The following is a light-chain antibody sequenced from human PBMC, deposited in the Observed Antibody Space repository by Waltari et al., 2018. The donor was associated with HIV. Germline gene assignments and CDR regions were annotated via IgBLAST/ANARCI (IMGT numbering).Light chain of an antibody. J-gene: IGLJ3*02. CDR2: DVS. Sequence: QSALTQPRSVSGSPGQSVTISCTGTNSDVGAYKYVFWYQQHRGKAPKLMIYDVSKRASGVPDRFAGSKSGDTASLTISGLQAEDEGDYYCCSYATRYTWVFGGGTKLTVL. V-gene: IGLV2-11*01. CDR3: CSYATRYTWV. CDR1: NSDVGAYKY.